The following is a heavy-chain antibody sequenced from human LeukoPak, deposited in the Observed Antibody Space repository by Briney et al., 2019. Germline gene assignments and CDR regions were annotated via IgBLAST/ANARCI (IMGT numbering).Heavy chain of an antibody. CDR3: ASRSSIWSGYQDTLYYFDS. CDR1: GGSISSSSYY. CDR2: IYYSGST. J-gene: IGHJ4*02. D-gene: IGHD3-3*01. V-gene: IGHV4-61*05. Sequence: PSETLSLTCTVSGGSISSSSYYWDWIRQPPGKRLEWIGHIYYSGSTNYNPSLKSRVTISVDTSKNQFSLKLSSVAAADPAVYYCASRSSIWSGYQDTLYYFDSWGQGTLVTVSS.